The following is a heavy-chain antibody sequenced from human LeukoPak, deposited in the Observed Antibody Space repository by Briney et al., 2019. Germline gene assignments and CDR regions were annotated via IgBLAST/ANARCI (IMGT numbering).Heavy chain of an antibody. D-gene: IGHD3-10*01. Sequence: AEALMIFCKASCDSSTSCCIGCLGQMPGNRGEGLGIIYTGDSDPRYRPSFQRKVTLSADKSISTAYQQWSSLKASDTAMYYCARDARTRMVRGVIINPPNWFDPWGQGTLVTVPS. J-gene: IGHJ5*02. CDR3: ARDARTRMVRGVIINPPNWFDP. CDR1: CDSSTSCC. V-gene: IGHV5-51*01. CDR2: IYTGDSDP.